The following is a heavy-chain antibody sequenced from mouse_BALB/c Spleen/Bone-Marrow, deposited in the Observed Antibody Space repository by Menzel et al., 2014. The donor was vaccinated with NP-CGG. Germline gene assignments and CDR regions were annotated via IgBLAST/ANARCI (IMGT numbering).Heavy chain of an antibody. CDR2: IWAGGST. J-gene: IGHJ3*01. D-gene: IGHD2-4*01. Sequence: LQESGPGLVSPSQSLSITCTVSGFSLTSYGVHWARQPPGKGLEWLGVIWAGGSTNYNTALVSRLSISKDNSKSQVFLKMNSLQTDDTAMYYCASMITTAWFAYWGQGTLVTVSA. CDR3: ASMITTAWFAY. CDR1: GFSLTSYG. V-gene: IGHV2-9*02.